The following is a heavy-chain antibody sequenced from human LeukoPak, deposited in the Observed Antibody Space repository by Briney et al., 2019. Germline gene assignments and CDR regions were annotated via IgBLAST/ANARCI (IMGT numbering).Heavy chain of an antibody. J-gene: IGHJ3*02. CDR3: AKGLRSSGWYGAFDI. CDR2: ISWNSGSI. Sequence: GGSLRLSCAASGFTFDDYAMHWVRQAPGKGLEWVSGISWNSGSIGYADSVKGRFTISRDNAKNSLYLQMNSLRAEDTALYYCAKGLRSSGWYGAFDIWGQGTMVTVSS. CDR1: GFTFDDYA. D-gene: IGHD6-19*01. V-gene: IGHV3-9*01.